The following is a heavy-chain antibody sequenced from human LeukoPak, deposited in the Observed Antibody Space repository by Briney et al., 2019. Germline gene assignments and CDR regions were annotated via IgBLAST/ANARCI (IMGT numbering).Heavy chain of an antibody. CDR3: ARVALTMVRGVKSVAFDI. J-gene: IGHJ3*02. CDR2: IYYSGST. D-gene: IGHD3-10*01. CDR1: GGSISSGAYY. Sequence: SETLSLTCTVSGGSISSGAYYWSWIRPPPGKGLELIGYIYYSGSTYYNPSLKSRGTISVDTSKNQFSLKLSSVTAADTAVYYCARVALTMVRGVKSVAFDIWGQGTMVTVSS. V-gene: IGHV4-30-4*02.